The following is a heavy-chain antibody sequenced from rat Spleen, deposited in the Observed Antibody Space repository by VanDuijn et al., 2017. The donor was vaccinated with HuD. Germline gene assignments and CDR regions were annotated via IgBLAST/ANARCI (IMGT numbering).Heavy chain of an antibody. CDR3: ARSGRYYGFDY. J-gene: IGHJ3*01. D-gene: IGHD1-6*01. Sequence: QVQLKESGPGLVQPSQTLSLTCTVSGFSLSSYGVIWVRQSPGKGLEWMGVIWNNGNTNYNSPLKSRLSISRDTSKSQVFLKMNSLQTEDTAMYFCARSGRYYGFDYWGQGTLVTVSS. CDR2: IWNNGNT. V-gene: IGHV2-13*01. CDR1: GFSLSSYG.